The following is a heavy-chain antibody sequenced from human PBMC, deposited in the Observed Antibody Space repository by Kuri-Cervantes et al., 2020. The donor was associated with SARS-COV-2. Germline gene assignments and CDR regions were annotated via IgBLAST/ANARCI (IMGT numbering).Heavy chain of an antibody. CDR1: GFTFSSYG. J-gene: IGHJ3*02. CDR2: IWYGGSNK. V-gene: IGHV3-33*06. Sequence: GGSLRLSCAASGFTFSSYGMHWVRQAPGKGLEWVAVIWYGGSNKYYADSVKGRFTISRDNSKNTLYLQMNSLRAEDTAVYYCAKDIKSQLPHDAFDIWGQGTMVTVSS. CDR3: AKDIKSQLPHDAFDI. D-gene: IGHD2-2*01.